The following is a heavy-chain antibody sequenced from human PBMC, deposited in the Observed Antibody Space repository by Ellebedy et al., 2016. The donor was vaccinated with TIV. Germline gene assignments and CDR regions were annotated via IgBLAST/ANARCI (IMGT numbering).Heavy chain of an antibody. V-gene: IGHV3-33*08. CDR3: ARDVGGRKWMDV. CDR1: GFTFSSYG. Sequence: GESLKISXAASGFTFSSYGMHWVRQAPGKGLEWVAVIWYDGSYKYYADSVEGRFTISRDNSNNTLYLQINSLRAEDTAVYYCARDVGGRKWMDVWGKGTTITVSS. D-gene: IGHD1-26*01. CDR2: IWYDGSYK. J-gene: IGHJ6*04.